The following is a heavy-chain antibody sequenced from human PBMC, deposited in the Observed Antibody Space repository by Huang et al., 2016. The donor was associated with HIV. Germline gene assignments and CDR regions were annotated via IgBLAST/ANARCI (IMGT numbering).Heavy chain of an antibody. CDR2: VNHRGLS. CDR1: GGSLSAYY. CDR3: ARPRMTATAADSTWSFFDS. D-gene: IGHD2-21*02. Sequence: QVQLQQWGAGLLKPSGVLSLKCAVYGGSLSAYYWTWIRQSPGKGLEWIGEVNHRGLSDYNPSLRSRVTMSVDMSKNQFSLNLTSLTVADTAVYYCARPRMTATAADSTWSFFDSWGQGTLVIVSS. J-gene: IGHJ4*02. V-gene: IGHV4-34*02.